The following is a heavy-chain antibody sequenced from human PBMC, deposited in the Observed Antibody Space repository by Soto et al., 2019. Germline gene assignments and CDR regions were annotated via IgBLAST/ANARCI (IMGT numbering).Heavy chain of an antibody. J-gene: IGHJ3*02. D-gene: IGHD6-19*01. Sequence: ASVKVSCKSSGYTFTGYYMHWVRQAPGQGLEWMGWINHNRGGTNYAQKFQGRVTMTRDTSISTAYMELSRLRSDDTAVYYCARGSGWYDAFDIWGQGTMVTVSS. CDR1: GYTFTGYY. CDR3: ARGSGWYDAFDI. V-gene: IGHV1-2*02. CDR2: INHNRGGT.